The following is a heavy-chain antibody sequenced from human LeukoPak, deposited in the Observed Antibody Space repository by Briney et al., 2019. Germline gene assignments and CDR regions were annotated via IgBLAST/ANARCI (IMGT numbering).Heavy chain of an antibody. CDR1: GGSISSYY. Sequence: SETLSLTCTVSGGSISSYYRSWIRQPPGKGLEWIGYIYYSGSTNYNPSLKSRVTISVDTSKNQFSLKLSSVTAADTAVYYCARVSNTAMAVDYWGQGTLVTVSS. V-gene: IGHV4-59*01. CDR3: ARVSNTAMAVDY. J-gene: IGHJ4*02. D-gene: IGHD5-18*01. CDR2: IYYSGST.